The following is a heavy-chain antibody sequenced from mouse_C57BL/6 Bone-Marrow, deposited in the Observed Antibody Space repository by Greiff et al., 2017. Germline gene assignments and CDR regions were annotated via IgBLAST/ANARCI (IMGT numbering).Heavy chain of an antibody. D-gene: IGHD2-5*01. V-gene: IGHV1-55*01. CDR2: IYPVSGST. J-gene: IGHJ1*03. Sequence: QVQLQQSGAELARPGASVKMSCKASGYTFTSYWITWVKQRPGQGLEWIGDIYPVSGSTNYNEKFKSKATLTVDTSSSTAYMQLSSLTSEDSAVYDCARPYNSIYWYFDVWGTGTTVTVSS. CDR3: ARPYNSIYWYFDV. CDR1: GYTFTSYW.